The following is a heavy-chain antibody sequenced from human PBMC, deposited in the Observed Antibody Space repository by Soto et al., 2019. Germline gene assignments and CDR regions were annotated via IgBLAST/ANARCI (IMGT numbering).Heavy chain of an antibody. CDR2: IYYSGST. V-gene: IGHV4-59*01. Sequence: PSGTLSLTCTASGGSISSYYWSWIRQPPGRGLEWIGYIYYSGSTNYNPSLKSRVTISVDTSKNQFSLKLSSVTAADTAAYYCARGIAAFSLNFGVKKNWFYSWGKGSLVPVSS. J-gene: IGHJ5*01. D-gene: IGHD6-13*01. CDR3: ARGIAAFSLNFGVKKNWFYS. CDR1: GGSISSYY.